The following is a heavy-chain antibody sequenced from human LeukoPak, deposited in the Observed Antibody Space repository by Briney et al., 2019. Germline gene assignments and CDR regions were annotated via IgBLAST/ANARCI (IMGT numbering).Heavy chain of an antibody. CDR1: GFTFSSYE. J-gene: IGHJ4*02. CDR3: AKDRTPTAVARRFDY. CDR2: ISSSGSTI. Sequence: GGSLRLSCAASGFTFSSYEMNWVRQAPGKGLEWVSYISSSGSTIYYADSVKGRFTISRDNAKNSLYLQMNSLRAEDTAVYYCAKDRTPTAVARRFDYWGQGTLVAVSS. V-gene: IGHV3-48*03. D-gene: IGHD6-19*01.